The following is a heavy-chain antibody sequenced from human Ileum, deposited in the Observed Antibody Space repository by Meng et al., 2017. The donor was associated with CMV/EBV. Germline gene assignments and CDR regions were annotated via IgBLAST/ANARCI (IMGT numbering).Heavy chain of an antibody. V-gene: IGHV1-69*10. CDR1: GYTYTNYG. Sequence: SVQVSCKASGYTYTNYGISWVRQAPGQRLDWMGGIIPILGIANYAQKFQGRVTITADKSTSTAFMELSSLRSEDTAVYYCARVTSYYYGMDVWGQGTTVTVSS. J-gene: IGHJ6*02. CDR2: IIPILGIA. CDR3: ARVTSYYYGMDV.